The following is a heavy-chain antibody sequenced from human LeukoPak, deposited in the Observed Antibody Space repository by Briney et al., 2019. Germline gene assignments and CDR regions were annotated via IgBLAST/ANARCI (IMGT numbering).Heavy chain of an antibody. Sequence: SHTLSLTCAISGDSVSSNSAAWNWIRQSPSRVLELLGRTYYRPKWYNDYAVSVNSRIRINPDTSKNRVALPLNSVTPEVMPGYYCARDQADVRSGWPYACDIWGQGTMVTVSS. V-gene: IGHV6-1*01. CDR1: GDSVSSNSAA. CDR2: TYYRPKWYN. D-gene: IGHD6-19*01. J-gene: IGHJ3*02. CDR3: ARDQADVRSGWPYACDI.